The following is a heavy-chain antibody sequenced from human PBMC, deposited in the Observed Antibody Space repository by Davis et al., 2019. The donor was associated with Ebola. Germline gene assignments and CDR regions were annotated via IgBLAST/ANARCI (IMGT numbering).Heavy chain of an antibody. CDR2: VYSSGST. V-gene: IGHV4-4*07. CDR3: ARHDYDSIYYYYYMDV. Sequence: PSETLSLTCTVSGGSINSYYWSWIRQPAGKGLEWIGRVYSSGSTNYNPSLKSRVTISVDTSKNQFSLKLSSVTAADTAVYYCARHDYDSIYYYYYMDVWGKGTTVTVSS. J-gene: IGHJ6*03. CDR1: GGSINSYY. D-gene: IGHD3-16*01.